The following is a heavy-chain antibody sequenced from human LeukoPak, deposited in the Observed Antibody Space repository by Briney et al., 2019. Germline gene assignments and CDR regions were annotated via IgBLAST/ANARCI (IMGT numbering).Heavy chain of an antibody. J-gene: IGHJ5*02. D-gene: IGHD2-8*01. V-gene: IGHV3-66*01. CDR2: IYSGGTT. CDR3: ARGLMWGCES. CDR1: GFTVSRNY. Sequence: GGSLRLSCAASGFTVSRNYMSWVRQAPGKGLEWVSVIYSGGTTHYGDSVKGRFTISRDNSKNTLYLQMDSLRVEDTAVYYCARGLMWGCESWGQGTLVTVSS.